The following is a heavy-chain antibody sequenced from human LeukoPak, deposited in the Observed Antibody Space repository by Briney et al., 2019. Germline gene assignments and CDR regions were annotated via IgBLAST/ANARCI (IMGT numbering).Heavy chain of an antibody. CDR2: ISAYNGNT. J-gene: IGHJ6*02. CDR3: ARAAWDSSSWYRAPHYYYYYGMDV. CDR1: GYTFTSYG. V-gene: IGHV1-18*01. Sequence: ASVKVSCNASGYTFTSYGISWVRQAPGQGLEWMGWISAYNGNTNYAQKLQGRVTMTTDTSTSTAYMELRSLRSDDTAVYYCARAAWDSSSWYRAPHYYYYYGMDVWGQGTTVTVSS. D-gene: IGHD6-13*01.